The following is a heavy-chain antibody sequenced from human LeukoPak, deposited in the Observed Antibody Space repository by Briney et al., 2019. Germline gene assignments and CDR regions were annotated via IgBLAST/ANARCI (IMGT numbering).Heavy chain of an antibody. CDR3: AKAGAVVVVAAKYFDY. CDR2: ITGSGGST. Sequence: GGSLRLSCAASGFTFSSYAMSWVRQAPGKGLEWVSAITGSGGSTYYADSVKGRFTISRDNSKNTLYLQMNSLRAEDTAVYYCAKAGAVVVVAAKYFDYWGQGTLVTVSS. J-gene: IGHJ4*02. CDR1: GFTFSSYA. V-gene: IGHV3-23*01. D-gene: IGHD2-15*01.